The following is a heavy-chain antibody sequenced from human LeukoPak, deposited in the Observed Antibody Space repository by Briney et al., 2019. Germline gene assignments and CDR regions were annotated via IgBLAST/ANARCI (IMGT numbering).Heavy chain of an antibody. CDR3: ARAERGGTAMGLDY. V-gene: IGHV1-2*02. J-gene: IGHJ4*02. Sequence: ASVKVSCKASGGTFSSYAISWVRQAPGQGLEWMGWINPNSGGTNYAQKFQGRVTMTRDTSISTAYMELSRLRSDDTAVYYCARAERGGTAMGLDYWGQGTLVTVSS. CDR2: INPNSGGT. D-gene: IGHD5-18*01. CDR1: GGTFSSYA.